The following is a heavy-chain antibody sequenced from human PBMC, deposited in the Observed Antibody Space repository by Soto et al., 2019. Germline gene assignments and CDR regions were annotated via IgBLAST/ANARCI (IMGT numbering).Heavy chain of an antibody. Sequence: EVQLLESGGGLVQPGGSLRLSCAASGFTFSSYAMSWVRQAPGKGLEWVSAISGSGGSTYYADSVKGRFTISRDNSKNTLYLQMNSLRAEDTAVYYCAKDREYYDYIWGSYRLDWYFDLWGRGTLVTVSS. J-gene: IGHJ2*01. D-gene: IGHD3-16*02. V-gene: IGHV3-23*01. CDR2: ISGSGGST. CDR1: GFTFSSYA. CDR3: AKDREYYDYIWGSYRLDWYFDL.